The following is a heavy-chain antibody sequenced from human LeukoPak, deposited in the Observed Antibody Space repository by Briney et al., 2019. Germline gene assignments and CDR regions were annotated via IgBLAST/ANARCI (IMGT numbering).Heavy chain of an antibody. D-gene: IGHD3-22*01. CDR3: AKEYSSGYYYYFDY. CDR1: GFTFSDYY. V-gene: IGHV3-23*01. Sequence: GGSLRLSCAASGFTFSDYYMSWIRQAPGKGLEWVSAISGSGGSTYYADSEKGRFTISRDNSKNTLYLQMNSLRAEDTAVYYCAKEYSSGYYYYFDYWGQGTLVTVSS. CDR2: ISGSGGST. J-gene: IGHJ4*02.